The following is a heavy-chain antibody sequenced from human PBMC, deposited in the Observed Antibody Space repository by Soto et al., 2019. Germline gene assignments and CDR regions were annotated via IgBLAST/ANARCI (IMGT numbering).Heavy chain of an antibody. J-gene: IGHJ4*02. Sequence: QVQLVQSGAEVKKPGSSVKVSCKASGGTFSSYAISWGRQPPGQGLKGMGGIIPIFGTANYPQKFQGRVTITADESTSTAYMELSSLRSEDTAVYYCAGYYYDSSGYYYPRDWGQGTLVTVSS. CDR3: AGYYYDSSGYYYPRD. D-gene: IGHD3-22*01. CDR1: GGTFSSYA. V-gene: IGHV1-69*01. CDR2: IIPIFGTA.